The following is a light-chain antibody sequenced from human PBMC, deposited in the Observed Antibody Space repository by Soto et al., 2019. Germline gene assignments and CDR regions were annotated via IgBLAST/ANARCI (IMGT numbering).Light chain of an antibody. V-gene: IGKV3-20*01. CDR2: GAS. CDR3: QHYGSSPFT. CDR1: QSVSSPY. J-gene: IGKJ3*01. Sequence: EVVLTQSPVTLSLSPGERATLSCRASQSVSSPYLAWYQQKPGQPPRLLIYGASSRATDIPDRFIGSGSGTEFTLTIASLAPEDFAMYYCQHYGSSPFTFGPGTKVDI.